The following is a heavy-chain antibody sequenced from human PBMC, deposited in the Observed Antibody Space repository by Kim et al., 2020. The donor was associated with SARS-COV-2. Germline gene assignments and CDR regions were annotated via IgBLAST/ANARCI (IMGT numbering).Heavy chain of an antibody. D-gene: IGHD5-12*01. Sequence: DPVKGRFTISRDNSKNTLYLQMNSLRAEDTAVYYCARDGDSGYDYKGFDYWGQGTLVTVSS. J-gene: IGHJ4*02. CDR3: ARDGDSGYDYKGFDY. V-gene: IGHV3-30*07.